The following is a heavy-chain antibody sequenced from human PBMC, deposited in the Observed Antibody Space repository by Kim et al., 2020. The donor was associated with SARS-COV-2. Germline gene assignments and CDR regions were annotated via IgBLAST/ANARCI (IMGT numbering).Heavy chain of an antibody. CDR1: GYTFTSYA. Sequence: ASVMVSCKASGYTFTSYAMHWVRQAPGQRLEWMGWINAGDANTKYSQKFQGRVTITRDTSASTAYMELSSLRSEDTAVYYCARGYCSGGSCYSFRSSWFDSWGQGTLVTVSS. V-gene: IGHV1-3*01. CDR3: ARGYCSGGSCYSFRSSWFDS. D-gene: IGHD2-15*01. J-gene: IGHJ5*01. CDR2: INAGDANT.